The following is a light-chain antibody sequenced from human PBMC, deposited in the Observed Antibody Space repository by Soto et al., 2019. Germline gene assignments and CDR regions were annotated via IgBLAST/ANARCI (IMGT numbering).Light chain of an antibody. CDR1: SSDVGGYNY. Sequence: QSVLTQPASVSGSPGQSITISCTGTSSDVGGYNYVSWYQQHPGKAPKLMIYEVSNRPSGVSNRFSGSKSGNTTSLTISGLKAEDEADYYCSSYTSSSTWVFGGGTKV. J-gene: IGLJ3*02. CDR2: EVS. CDR3: SSYTSSSTWV. V-gene: IGLV2-14*01.